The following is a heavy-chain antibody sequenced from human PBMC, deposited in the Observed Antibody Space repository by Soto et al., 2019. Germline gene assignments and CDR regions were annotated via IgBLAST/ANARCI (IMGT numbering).Heavy chain of an antibody. D-gene: IGHD3-9*01. Sequence: ASVKVSCKASGYTFTSYGISWVRQAPGQGLEWMGWISAYNGNTNYVQKLQGRVTMTTDTSTSTAYMELRSLRSDDTAVYYCARSEDILTGYDAFDIWGQGTMVTVSS. CDR2: ISAYNGNT. CDR1: GYTFTSYG. CDR3: ARSEDILTGYDAFDI. J-gene: IGHJ3*02. V-gene: IGHV1-18*01.